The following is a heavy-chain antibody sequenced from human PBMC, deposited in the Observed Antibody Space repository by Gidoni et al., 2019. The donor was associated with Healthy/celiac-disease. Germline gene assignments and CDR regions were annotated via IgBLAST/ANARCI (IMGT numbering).Heavy chain of an antibody. CDR1: GSTVSSYW. J-gene: IGHJ4*02. CDR2: RKQDGSEK. V-gene: IGHV3-7*01. D-gene: IGHD2-21*01. Sequence: EVQLVVSGGCLVQPGGSLRLSCAASGSTVSSYWMSWVRQAPGKGLEWVDNRKQDGSEKYYVDSVKCRFTISRDNAKNSLYLKMNSLRAEDTAGYYCARETGGDRHIVEAYYFDYWGKGTLVTVSS. CDR3: ARETGGDRHIVEAYYFDY.